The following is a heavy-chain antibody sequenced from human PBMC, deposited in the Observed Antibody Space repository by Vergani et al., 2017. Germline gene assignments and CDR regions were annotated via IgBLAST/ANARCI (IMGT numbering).Heavy chain of an antibody. V-gene: IGHV3-23*01. CDR2: MSGSGGST. CDR3: ANRDGYNPFDY. D-gene: IGHD5-24*01. Sequence: EVQLLESGGGLVQPGGSLRLSCAASGFTFSSYAMSWVRQAPGKGLEWVSAMSGSGGSTYYADSVKGRFTLSRDTSKNTLDLQMNSLRAEDTAVYYCANRDGYNPFDYWGQGTLVTVSS. J-gene: IGHJ4*02. CDR1: GFTFSSYA.